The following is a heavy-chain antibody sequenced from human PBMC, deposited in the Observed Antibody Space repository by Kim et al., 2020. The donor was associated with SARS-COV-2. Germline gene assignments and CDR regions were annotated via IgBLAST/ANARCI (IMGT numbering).Heavy chain of an antibody. CDR1: GGSFSGYY. V-gene: IGHV4-34*01. CDR2: INHSGST. CDR3: ARTRRAGSYLPIYYYYGMDV. D-gene: IGHD3-10*01. Sequence: SETLSLTCAVYGGSFSGYYWSWIRQPPGKGLEWIGEINHSGSTNYNPSLKSRVTISVDTSKNQFSLKLSSVTAADTAVYYCARTRRAGSYLPIYYYYGMDVWGQGTTVTVSS. J-gene: IGHJ6*02.